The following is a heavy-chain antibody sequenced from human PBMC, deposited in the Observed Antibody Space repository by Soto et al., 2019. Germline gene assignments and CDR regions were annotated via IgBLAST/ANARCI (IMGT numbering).Heavy chain of an antibody. CDR1: GFTFNNYA. CDR2: ITDSGDDT. CDR3: AKLGSSSWSPHYYFDY. D-gene: IGHD2-2*01. V-gene: IGHV3-23*01. J-gene: IGHJ4*02. Sequence: EVQLLESGGGLVQPGGSLRLSCAASGFTFNNYAMGWVRQAPGKGLWWVSAITDSGDDTYYIDSVKGRFTISRDNSKSTLYLQMNSLRAEDTAIYYCAKLGSSSWSPHYYFDYWGQGTLVTVSS.